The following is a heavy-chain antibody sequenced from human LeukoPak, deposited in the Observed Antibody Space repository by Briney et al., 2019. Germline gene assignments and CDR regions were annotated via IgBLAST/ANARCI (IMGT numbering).Heavy chain of an antibody. D-gene: IGHD2-21*02. CDR3: AREGKAYCGVNCNPAQKKGFDY. V-gene: IGHV3-48*03. Sequence: GGSLRLSCAASGFTFSSYEMNWVRQAPGKGLEWVSYISSSGSTIYYADSVKGRFTISRDNAKNSLYLQMNSLRAEDTAVYYFAREGKAYCGVNCNPAQKKGFDYWGQGTPVTVSS. CDR2: ISSSGSTI. J-gene: IGHJ4*02. CDR1: GFTFSSYE.